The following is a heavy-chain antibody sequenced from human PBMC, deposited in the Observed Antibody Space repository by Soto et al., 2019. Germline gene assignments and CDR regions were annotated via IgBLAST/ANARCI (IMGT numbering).Heavy chain of an antibody. V-gene: IGHV2-70*01. Sequence: TLTLTRTFSALSVSTSGTRASWIRQPPGKALEWLALIDWDDDKYYSTSLKTRLTIYKDTSKNQVVLTMTNMDPVDTAPYYCVRGIRVYANAFDIWGQETMVTVSS. D-gene: IGHD2-8*01. J-gene: IGHJ3*02. CDR1: ALSVSTSGTR. CDR2: IDWDDDK. CDR3: VRGIRVYANAFDI.